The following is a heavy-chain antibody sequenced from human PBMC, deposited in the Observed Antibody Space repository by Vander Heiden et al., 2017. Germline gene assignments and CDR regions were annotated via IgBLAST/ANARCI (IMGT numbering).Heavy chain of an antibody. Sequence: VKLVESGGRLIQHGGSLRLDCAASGFAVSSDYMSWVRQAPGKGLEWVSVIYSGGSTYYADSVKGRFTISRDNSKNTLYLQMNSLRAEDTAVYYCAREAADDGNFDYWGQGTLVTVSS. CDR1: GFAVSSDY. D-gene: IGHD6-13*01. J-gene: IGHJ4*02. CDR3: AREAADDGNFDY. CDR2: IYSGGST. V-gene: IGHV3-53*01.